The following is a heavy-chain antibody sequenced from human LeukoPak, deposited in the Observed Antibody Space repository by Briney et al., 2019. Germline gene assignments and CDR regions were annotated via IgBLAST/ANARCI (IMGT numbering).Heavy chain of an antibody. D-gene: IGHD6-19*01. Sequence: PGGSLRLSCAASGFTFGSYEMNWVRQAPGKGLEWVSYISSSGSTIYYADSVKGRFTISRDNAKNSLYLQMNSLRAEDTAVYYCARDSIAVAGIDYWGQGTLVTVSS. J-gene: IGHJ4*02. CDR1: GFTFGSYE. CDR3: ARDSIAVAGIDY. V-gene: IGHV3-48*03. CDR2: ISSSGSTI.